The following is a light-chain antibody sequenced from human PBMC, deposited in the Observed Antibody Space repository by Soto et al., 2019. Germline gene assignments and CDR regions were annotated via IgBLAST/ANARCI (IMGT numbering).Light chain of an antibody. J-gene: IGKJ1*01. CDR3: QQYNNWPPS. CDR1: QSVSGN. Sequence: EIVMTQSPATLSVSPGERATLSCRASQSVSGNLAWYQQKPGQAPRLLIYGASTRATGIPARFSGSGSGTESTLAISSLQSEDFAVYYCQQYNNWPPSFGQGTKVEIK. V-gene: IGKV3-15*01. CDR2: GAS.